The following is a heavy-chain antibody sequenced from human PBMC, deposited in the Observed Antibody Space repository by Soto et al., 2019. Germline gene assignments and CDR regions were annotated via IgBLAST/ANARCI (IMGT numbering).Heavy chain of an antibody. CDR2: IYYSGST. Sequence: QVQLQESGPGLVKPSETLSLTCTVSGGSISSFYWSCIRQPPGKGLEWIGYIYYSGSTNYNTSLKSRVTISEDTSKNQFSLKLSSVTAADTAVYYCARGLQQLVNHDAFDIWGQGTMVTVSS. D-gene: IGHD6-13*01. CDR3: ARGLQQLVNHDAFDI. J-gene: IGHJ3*02. CDR1: GGSISSFY. V-gene: IGHV4-59*01.